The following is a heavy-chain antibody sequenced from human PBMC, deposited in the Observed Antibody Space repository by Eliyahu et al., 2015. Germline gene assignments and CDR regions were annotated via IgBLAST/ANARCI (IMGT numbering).Heavy chain of an antibody. Sequence: QVQLVESGGGVVQPGRSLRLXCAXSGFPXSSYAMHWVRQAPGKGLEWVAVISYDGSNKYYADSVKGRFTISRDNSKNTLYLQMNSLRAEDTAVYYCARDSSSWYRSIDYWGQGTLVTVSS. V-gene: IGHV3-30*01. CDR1: GFPXSSYA. CDR2: ISYDGSNK. CDR3: ARDSSSWYRSIDY. D-gene: IGHD6-13*01. J-gene: IGHJ4*02.